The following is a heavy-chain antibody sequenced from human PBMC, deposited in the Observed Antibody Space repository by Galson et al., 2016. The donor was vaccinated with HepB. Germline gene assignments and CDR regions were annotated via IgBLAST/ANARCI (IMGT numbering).Heavy chain of an antibody. V-gene: IGHV2-70*04. J-gene: IGHJ6*04. Sequence: PALVKPTQTLTLTCTFSGFSLSTSGMRVSWIRQSPGKALEWLARSDWDEDKFYSTSLKTRLTISKDISKNQVVLTMTNMDPVDTATYYCARIEGPGSHWGKGTTVTVSS. CDR2: SDWDEDK. CDR1: GFSLSTSGMR. D-gene: IGHD3-10*01. CDR3: ARIEGPGSH.